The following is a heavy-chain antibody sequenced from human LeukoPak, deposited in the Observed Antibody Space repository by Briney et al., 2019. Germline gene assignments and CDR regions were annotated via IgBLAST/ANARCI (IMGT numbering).Heavy chain of an antibody. Sequence: SETLSLTCAVYGGSFSGYYWSWIRQPPGKGLEWIGEINHSGSTNYNPSLKSRVTISVDTSKNQFSLKLSSVTAADTAVYYCAREGAPGSLVVPAAINIYGMDVWAKGPRSPSPQ. CDR1: GGSFSGYY. CDR3: AREGAPGSLVVPAAINIYGMDV. V-gene: IGHV4-34*01. J-gene: IGHJ6*04. D-gene: IGHD2-2*02. CDR2: INHSGST.